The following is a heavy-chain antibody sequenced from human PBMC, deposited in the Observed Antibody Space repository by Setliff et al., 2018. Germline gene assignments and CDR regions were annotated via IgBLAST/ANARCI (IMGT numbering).Heavy chain of an antibody. CDR1: GFTFGSSW. J-gene: IGHJ4*02. D-gene: IGHD2-2*01. CDR3: ARSESCGATNCSPFDY. V-gene: IGHV3-7*01. CDR2: INPDGSEK. Sequence: LRLSCAASGFTFGSSWITWVRQAPGKGLERVAIINPDGSEKYYLDSVKGRFTISRDNANNSMSLQMNSLRAEDTAVYYCARSESCGATNCSPFDYWGQGTLVTVSS.